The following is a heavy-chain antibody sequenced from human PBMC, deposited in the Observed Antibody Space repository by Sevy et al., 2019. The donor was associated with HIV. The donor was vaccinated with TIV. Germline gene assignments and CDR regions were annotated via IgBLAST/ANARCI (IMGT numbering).Heavy chain of an antibody. CDR3: AKEKFCGGACYYFDY. CDR1: QLRFEDPD. V-gene: IGHV3-20*04. CDR2: INWNAAAT. Sequence: GGSLRLSCVASQLRFEDPDMNWVHQVPGKGLQWVSGINWNAAATSYTDSAKGRFTISRDNAKNTLYLQMDSLRGEDTGLYFCAKEKFCGGACYYFDYWGQGALVTVSS. D-gene: IGHD2-21*02. J-gene: IGHJ4*02.